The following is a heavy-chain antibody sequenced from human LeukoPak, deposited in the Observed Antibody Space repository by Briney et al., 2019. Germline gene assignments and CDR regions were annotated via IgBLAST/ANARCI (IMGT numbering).Heavy chain of an antibody. CDR1: GGSISSGGYS. Sequence: SETLSLTCTVSGGSISSGGYSWSWIRQPPGKGLEWIGYIYHSGSTYYNPSLKSRVTISVDRSKNQFSLKLSSVTAADTAVYYCARSQRRAQLDYWGQGTLVTVSS. CDR2: IYHSGST. J-gene: IGHJ4*02. CDR3: ARSQRRAQLDY. V-gene: IGHV4-30-2*01.